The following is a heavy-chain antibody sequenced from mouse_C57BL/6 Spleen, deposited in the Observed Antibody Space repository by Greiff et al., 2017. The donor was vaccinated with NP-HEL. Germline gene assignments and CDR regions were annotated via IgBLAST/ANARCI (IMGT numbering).Heavy chain of an antibody. V-gene: IGHV5-17*01. CDR1: GFTFSDYG. D-gene: IGHD2-5*01. J-gene: IGHJ3*01. CDR3: ARTNYSNYPFAY. Sequence: EVNLVESGGGLVKPGGSLKLSCAASGFTFSDYGMHWVRQAPEKGLEWVAYISSGSSTIYYADTVKGRFTISRDNAKNTLFLQMTSLRSEDTAMYYCARTNYSNYPFAYWGQGTLVTVSA. CDR2: ISSGSSTI.